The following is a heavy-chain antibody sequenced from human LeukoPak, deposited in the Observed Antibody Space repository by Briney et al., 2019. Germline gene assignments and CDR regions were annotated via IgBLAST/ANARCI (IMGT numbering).Heavy chain of an antibody. CDR3: ARSGVGPFDY. CDR1: GFPFSSYG. Sequence: PGGSLRLSCAASGFPFSSYGMHWVRQAPGKGLEWVARLVYDARSDYANSVKGRFSISRDDSKNTLFLDMSNLRVEDTALYYCARSGVGPFDYWGQGTLVTVSS. D-gene: IGHD1-26*01. J-gene: IGHJ4*02. CDR2: LVYDARS. V-gene: IGHV3-33*03.